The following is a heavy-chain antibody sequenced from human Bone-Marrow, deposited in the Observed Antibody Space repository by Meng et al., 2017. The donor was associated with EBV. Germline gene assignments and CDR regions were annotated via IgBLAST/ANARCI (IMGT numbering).Heavy chain of an antibody. D-gene: IGHD3-10*01. J-gene: IGHJ4*02. V-gene: IGHV1-69*01. CDR1: GGTFRSDA. CDR3: ASESGRGFTPDY. CDR2: LIPMTGVA. Sequence: QVQLVQSGAEVKEPGSSVMVSCKTSGGTFRSDAISWVRQAPGQGLVWMGGLIPMTGVAHYAQKFQDRVSIIADESTSTHYLELSSLRSEDTAIYFCASESGRGFTPDYWGQGTLVTVPS.